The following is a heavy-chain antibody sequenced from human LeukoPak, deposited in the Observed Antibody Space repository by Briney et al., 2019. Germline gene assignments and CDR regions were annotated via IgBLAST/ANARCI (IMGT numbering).Heavy chain of an antibody. CDR3: ARTPLDGGSFDY. D-gene: IGHD3-16*01. V-gene: IGHV1-69*13. CDR1: GGTFSSYA. Sequence: SVKVSCKASGGTFSSYAISWVRQAPGQGLEWMGGIIPIFGTANYAQKFQGRVTIIADESTSTAYMELSSLRSEDTAVYYCARTPLDGGSFDYWGQGTLVTVSS. CDR2: IIPIFGTA. J-gene: IGHJ4*02.